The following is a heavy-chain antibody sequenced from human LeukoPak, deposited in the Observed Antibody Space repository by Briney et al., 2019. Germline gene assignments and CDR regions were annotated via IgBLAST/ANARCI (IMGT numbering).Heavy chain of an antibody. D-gene: IGHD3-16*02. CDR2: IWYDGSNK. CDR1: GFTFSSYG. Sequence: GGSLRLSCAASGFTFSSYGTHWVRQAPGKGLEWVAVIWYDGSNKYYADSVKGRFTISRDNSKNTLYLQMNSLRDEDTAVYYCARDGASGVNYVWGSYRPKTFDYWGQGTLVTVSS. V-gene: IGHV3-33*01. J-gene: IGHJ4*02. CDR3: ARDGASGVNYVWGSYRPKTFDY.